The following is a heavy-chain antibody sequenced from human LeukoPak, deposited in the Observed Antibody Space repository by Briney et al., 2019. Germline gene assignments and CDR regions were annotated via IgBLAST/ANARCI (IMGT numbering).Heavy chain of an antibody. Sequence: SETLSLTCTVSGGSISSYYWSWIRQPAGKGLEWIGRIYTSGSTNYNPSLKSRVTMSVDTSKNQFSLKLSSVTAADTAVYYCARDGPLLGYCSSTSCSRWFDPWGQGTLVTVSS. CDR3: ARDGPLLGYCSSTSCSRWFDP. CDR1: GGSISSYY. J-gene: IGHJ5*02. CDR2: IYTSGST. D-gene: IGHD2-2*01. V-gene: IGHV4-4*07.